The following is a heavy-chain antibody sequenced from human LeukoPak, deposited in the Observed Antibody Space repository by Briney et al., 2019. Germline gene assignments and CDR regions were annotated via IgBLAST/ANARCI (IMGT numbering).Heavy chain of an antibody. CDR1: GFTFSSYS. CDR2: ISSSGSPT. D-gene: IGHD4-23*01. V-gene: IGHV3-48*01. Sequence: GGSLRLSCSASGFTFSSYSMNWVRQAPGKGLEWISYISSSGSPTYYADSVKGRFTISRDNAKNSLYLQMNSLRAEDTAVYYCASSYRAVAGADYWGQGTLVTVSS. J-gene: IGHJ4*02. CDR3: ASSYRAVAGADY.